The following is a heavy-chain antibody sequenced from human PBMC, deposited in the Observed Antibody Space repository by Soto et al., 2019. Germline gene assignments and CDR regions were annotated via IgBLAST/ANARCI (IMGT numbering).Heavy chain of an antibody. D-gene: IGHD6-13*01. J-gene: IGHJ4*02. Sequence: PSETLSLTCTVSGGSISSYYWSWIRQPPGKGLEWIGYIYYSGSTNYNPSLKSRVTISVDTSKNQFSLKLSSVTAADTAVYYRASSIAAAGDFDYWGQGTLVTVSS. CDR1: GGSISSYY. V-gene: IGHV4-59*08. CDR2: IYYSGST. CDR3: ASSIAAAGDFDY.